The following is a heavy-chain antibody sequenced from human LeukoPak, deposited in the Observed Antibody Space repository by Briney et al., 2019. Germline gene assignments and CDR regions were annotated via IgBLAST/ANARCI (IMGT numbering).Heavy chain of an antibody. Sequence: KSSETLSLTCTVSGGSISSYYWSWIRQPPGKGLELIGYIFYTGSTNYNPSLKSRVTISFDTSKNQFSLKLSSVTAADTAVYYCARVITNFYGDYYLGWGQGTLVTVSS. J-gene: IGHJ4*02. CDR3: ARVITNFYGDYYLG. V-gene: IGHV4-59*08. D-gene: IGHD4-17*01. CDR2: IFYTGST. CDR1: GGSISSYY.